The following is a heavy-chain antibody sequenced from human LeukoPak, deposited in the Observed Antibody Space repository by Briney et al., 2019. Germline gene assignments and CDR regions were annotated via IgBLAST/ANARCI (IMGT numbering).Heavy chain of an antibody. D-gene: IGHD3-22*01. CDR2: INPSGGST. CDR1: GYTFTSYY. CDR3: AREVQGYYDSSGRIGYYFDY. Sequence: ASVKVSCKASGYTFTSYYMHWVRQAPGQGLEWMGMINPSGGSTNYAQKFQGRVTMTRDTSTSTVYMELSSLRSGDTAVYYCAREVQGYYDSSGRIGYYFDYWGQGTLVTVSS. J-gene: IGHJ4*02. V-gene: IGHV1-46*01.